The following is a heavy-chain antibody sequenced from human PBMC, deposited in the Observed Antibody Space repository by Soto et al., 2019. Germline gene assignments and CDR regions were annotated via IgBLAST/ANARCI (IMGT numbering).Heavy chain of an antibody. CDR1: GFTFSSYG. J-gene: IGHJ4*01. CDR2: ISYDGSNK. Sequence: PGGSLRLSCAASGFTFSSYGMHWVRQAPGKGLEWVAVISYDGSNKYYADSVKGRFTISRDSAKNSLYLQMNSLRAEDTAVYYCARDLGYYASDGYFDYWGHGTLVTVSS. V-gene: IGHV3-30*03. D-gene: IGHD3-22*01. CDR3: ARDLGYYASDGYFDY.